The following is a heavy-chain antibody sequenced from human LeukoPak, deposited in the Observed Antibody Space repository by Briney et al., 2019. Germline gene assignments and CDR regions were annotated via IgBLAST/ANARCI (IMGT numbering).Heavy chain of an antibody. CDR2: IYSGGRT. D-gene: IGHD6-13*01. V-gene: IGHV3-53*01. CDR1: GFTVSSNY. Sequence: PGGSLRLSCAASGFTVSSNYMSWVRQAPGKGLEWVSVIYSGGRTYYADSVKGRFTISRDNSKNTLYLQMNSLRAEDTAVYYCARGQLSAAAGYYFDYWGQGTLVTVSS. J-gene: IGHJ4*02. CDR3: ARGQLSAAAGYYFDY.